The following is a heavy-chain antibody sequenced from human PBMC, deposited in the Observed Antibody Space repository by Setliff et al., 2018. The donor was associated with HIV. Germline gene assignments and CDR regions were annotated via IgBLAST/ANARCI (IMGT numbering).Heavy chain of an antibody. CDR2: IHYSGST. CDR1: GVSISSGPYY. V-gene: IGHV4-31*03. Sequence: SETLSLTCSVSGVSISSGPYYWTWIRQSGKGLEWIGHIHYSGSTSYNPSLKSRVTISVDTSKNQFSLKLSSVTAADTAVYYCARDSSYGGIDYWGQGTLVTVSS. CDR3: ARDSSYGGIDY. D-gene: IGHD4-17*01. J-gene: IGHJ4*02.